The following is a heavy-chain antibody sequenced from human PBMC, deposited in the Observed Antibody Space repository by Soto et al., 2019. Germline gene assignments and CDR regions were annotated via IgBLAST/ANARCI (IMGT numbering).Heavy chain of an antibody. V-gene: IGHV3-30*18. D-gene: IGHD2-15*01. J-gene: IGHJ6*02. Sequence: QVQLVESGGGVVQPGRSLRLSCAASGFTFSSYGMHWVRQAPGKGLEWVAVISYDGSNKYYADSVKGRFTISRDNSKNTLYLQMNSLRAEDTAVYYCAKELSGTVAGGMDVWGQGTTVTVSS. CDR2: ISYDGSNK. CDR1: GFTFSSYG. CDR3: AKELSGTVAGGMDV.